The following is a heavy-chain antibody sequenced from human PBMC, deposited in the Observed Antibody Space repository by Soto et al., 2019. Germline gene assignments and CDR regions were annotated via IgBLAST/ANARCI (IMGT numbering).Heavy chain of an antibody. Sequence: SGPTMLNRAQSPTLTSPFSGFSLSTSAMWVTGMRQPPRKALERLALIAWGGDKYYSTSTKTRLTLPKHTSNNQLALTITNLRPVDTATYYCARRRRHHDYYGMDVWGQGTTVTVSS. CDR2: IAWGGDK. J-gene: IGHJ6*02. CDR3: ARRRRHHDYYGMDV. V-gene: IGHV2-70*01. CDR1: GFSLSTSAMW.